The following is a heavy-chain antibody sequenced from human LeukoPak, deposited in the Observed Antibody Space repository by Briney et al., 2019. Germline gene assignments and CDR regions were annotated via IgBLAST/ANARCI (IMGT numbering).Heavy chain of an antibody. CDR2: INPKTGGT. CDR1: GYPFTDYY. Sequence: ASVKVSCKAPGYPFTDYYIYWLRQAPGQGPEWMGWINPKTGGTHFAQDFQARVTMTSDTSVSTAYLELSSLKSDDTAVYYCARGTPWFDPWGQGTLVTVSS. CDR3: ARGTPWFDP. J-gene: IGHJ5*02. V-gene: IGHV1-2*02.